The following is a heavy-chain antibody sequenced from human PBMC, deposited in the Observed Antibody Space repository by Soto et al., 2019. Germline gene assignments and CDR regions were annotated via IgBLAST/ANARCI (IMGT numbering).Heavy chain of an antibody. CDR2: INPNSGVT. CDR3: ATHLFRSTSRGSDCAP. J-gene: IGHJ5*02. D-gene: IGHD3-16*01. V-gene: IGHV1-2*02. Sequence: QVQLVQSGAEMKKPGASVKISCKASGYYFTGYYIHWVRQAPGQGLEWMGWINPNSGVTNYAQRFQGRVTMTRDTSISTAYLEVKRLTSDDTAVYYCATHLFRSTSRGSDCAPWGQGTLFIVSS. CDR1: GYYFTGYY.